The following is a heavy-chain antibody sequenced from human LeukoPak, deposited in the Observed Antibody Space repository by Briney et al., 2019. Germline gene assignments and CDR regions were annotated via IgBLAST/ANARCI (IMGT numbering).Heavy chain of an antibody. CDR3: ARVPPLSIVGATTPDAFDI. CDR2: ISSSSSYI. Sequence: GGSLRLSCAASGFTFSSSAMSWVRQAPGKGLEWVSSISSSSSYIYYADSVKGRFTISRDNAKNSLYLQMNSLRAEDTAVYYCARVPPLSIVGATTPDAFDIWGQGTMVTVSS. V-gene: IGHV3-21*01. J-gene: IGHJ3*02. D-gene: IGHD1-26*01. CDR1: GFTFSSSA.